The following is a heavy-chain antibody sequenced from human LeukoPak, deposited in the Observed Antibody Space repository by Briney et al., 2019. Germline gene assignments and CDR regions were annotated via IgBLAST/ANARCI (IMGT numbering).Heavy chain of an antibody. J-gene: IGHJ4*02. CDR1: GGSISNYY. Sequence: SETLSLTCTVAGGSISNYYWSWIRQTPGKGLEWVGYIHNSGSTKYNPSLKSPVSISVDTSKTQFSLKVNSVTAADTAVYYCARGGGWGNWNDAVDYWGQGTLVTVSS. D-gene: IGHD1-1*01. CDR2: IHNSGST. CDR3: ARGGGWGNWNDAVDY. V-gene: IGHV4-59*01.